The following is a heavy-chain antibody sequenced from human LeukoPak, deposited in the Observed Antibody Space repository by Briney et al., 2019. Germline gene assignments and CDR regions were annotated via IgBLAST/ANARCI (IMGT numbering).Heavy chain of an antibody. CDR2: INPTSGGT. D-gene: IGHD5/OR15-5a*01. CDR1: GYTFIGYY. J-gene: IGHJ4*02. V-gene: IGHV1-2*02. Sequence: GASVTVSCKASGYTFIGYYLHWVRQAPGQGLEWMGWINPTSGGTNYAQKFQDRVTMTRDTSINTAYMELSRLTSDDTAVYYCARLVGLSTTASYWGQGTLVIVSS. CDR3: ARLVGLSTTASY.